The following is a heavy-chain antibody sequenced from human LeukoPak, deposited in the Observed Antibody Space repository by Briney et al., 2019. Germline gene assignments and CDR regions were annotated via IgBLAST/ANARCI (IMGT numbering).Heavy chain of an antibody. Sequence: SETLSLTCTVSGGSISSYYWSWIRQPAGKGLEWIGRIYTSGSTNYNPSLKSRVTISVDTSKNQFSLKLSSVTAADTAVYYCARVVRVAAAPWFDPWGQGTLVTVSS. V-gene: IGHV4-4*07. CDR3: ARVVRVAAAPWFDP. CDR1: GGSISSYY. CDR2: IYTSGST. J-gene: IGHJ5*02. D-gene: IGHD6-13*01.